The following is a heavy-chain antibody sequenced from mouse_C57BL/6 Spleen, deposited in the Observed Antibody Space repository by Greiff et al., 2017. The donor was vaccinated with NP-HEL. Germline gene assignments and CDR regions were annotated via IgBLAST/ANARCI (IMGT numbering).Heavy chain of an antibody. CDR2: IDPSDSYT. Sequence: QVQLQQPGAELVKPGASVKLSCKASGYTFTSYWMQWVKQRPGQGLEWIGEIDPSDSYTNYNQKFKGKATLTVDTSSSTAYMQLSSLTSEDSAVYYCARSRAGRYFDYWGQGTTLTVSS. CDR3: ARSRAGRYFDY. V-gene: IGHV1-50*01. D-gene: IGHD3-3*01. J-gene: IGHJ2*01. CDR1: GYTFTSYW.